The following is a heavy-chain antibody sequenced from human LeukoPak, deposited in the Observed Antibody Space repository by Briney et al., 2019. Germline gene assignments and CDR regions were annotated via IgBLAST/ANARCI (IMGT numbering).Heavy chain of an antibody. V-gene: IGHV1-18*01. Sequence: ASVKVSCKASGYTFTSYGISWVRQAPGQGLEWMGWISAYNGNTNYAQKLQGRVTMTTDTSTSTAYTELRSLRSDDTAVYYCARVRSGSYWYYFDYWGQGTLVTVSS. D-gene: IGHD1-26*01. J-gene: IGHJ4*02. CDR1: GYTFTSYG. CDR2: ISAYNGNT. CDR3: ARVRSGSYWYYFDY.